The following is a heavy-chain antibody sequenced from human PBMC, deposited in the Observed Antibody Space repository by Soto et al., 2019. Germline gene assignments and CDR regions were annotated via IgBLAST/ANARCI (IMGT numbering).Heavy chain of an antibody. CDR1: GFTFSNYA. V-gene: IGHV3-30-3*01. J-gene: IGHJ4*02. CDR2: ISDDGSNK. D-gene: IGHD6-13*01. CDR3: ARDRFASSWSYFDY. Sequence: PGGSLRLSCEASGFTFSNYALHWVRQDPGKGLEWVAVISDDGSNKYYADSVKGRFTISRDNSKNTLYLQMNSLRAEDTAVYYCARDRFASSWSYFDYWGQGTPVTVSS.